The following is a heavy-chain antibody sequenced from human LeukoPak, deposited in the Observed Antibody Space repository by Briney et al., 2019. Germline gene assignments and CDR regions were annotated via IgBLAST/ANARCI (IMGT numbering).Heavy chain of an antibody. D-gene: IGHD6-13*01. V-gene: IGHV4-34*01. Sequence: PSETLSLTCAVYGGSFGGYYWSWIRQPPGKGLEWIGEINHSGSTNYNPSLKSRVTISVDTSKNQFSLKLSSVTAADTAVYYCARHSGYSSSWYWFDPWGQGTLVTVSS. CDR2: INHSGST. J-gene: IGHJ5*02. CDR3: ARHSGYSSSWYWFDP. CDR1: GGSFGGYY.